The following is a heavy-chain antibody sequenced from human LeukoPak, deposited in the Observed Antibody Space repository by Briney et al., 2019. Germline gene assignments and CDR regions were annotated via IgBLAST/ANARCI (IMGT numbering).Heavy chain of an antibody. Sequence: SETLSLTCTVSDGSISSYYWSWIRQPPGKGLEWIGYIYYSGSTNYNPSLKSRVTISVDTSKNQFSLKLSSVTAADTAVYYCARSYGDYVSEYFQHWGQGTLVTVSS. CDR2: IYYSGST. J-gene: IGHJ1*01. V-gene: IGHV4-59*01. CDR3: ARSYGDYVSEYFQH. D-gene: IGHD4-17*01. CDR1: DGSISSYY.